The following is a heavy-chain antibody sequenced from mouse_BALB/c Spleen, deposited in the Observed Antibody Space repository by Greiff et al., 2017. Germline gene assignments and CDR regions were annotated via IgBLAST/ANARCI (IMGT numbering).Heavy chain of an antibody. CDR3: ARELGRYFDV. Sequence: EVHLVESGGGLVQPGGSRKLSCAASGFTFSSFGMHWVRQAPEKGLEWVAYISSGSSTIYYADTVKGRFTISRDNPKNTLFLQMTSLRSEDTAMYYCARELGRYFDVWGAGTAVTVTS. V-gene: IGHV5-17*02. CDR2: ISSGSSTI. J-gene: IGHJ1*01. D-gene: IGHD4-1*01. CDR1: GFTFSSFG.